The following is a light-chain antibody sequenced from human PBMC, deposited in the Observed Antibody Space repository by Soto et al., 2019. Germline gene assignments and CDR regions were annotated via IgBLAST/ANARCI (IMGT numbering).Light chain of an antibody. CDR2: RDN. V-gene: IGLV1-47*01. Sequence: QSVLTQPPSVSGTPGQRVTVSCAGGISNIGTNYVHWFQHLPGTAPKVLSNRDNQRPSGVPDRFSGSKSGTSASLAISGLRSEDEAEYYCAAWDDTVRSYVFGTGTKLTVL. J-gene: IGLJ1*01. CDR3: AAWDDTVRSYV. CDR1: ISNIGTNY.